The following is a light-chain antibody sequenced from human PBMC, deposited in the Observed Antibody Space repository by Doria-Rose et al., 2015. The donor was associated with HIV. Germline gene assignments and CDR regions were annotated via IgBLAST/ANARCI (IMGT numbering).Light chain of an antibody. CDR1: QSLVYSDGNTY. CDR2: KVS. J-gene: IGKJ1*01. Sequence: TQSPLSLPVTLGQSASISCKSSQSLVYSDGNTYLTWFQQRPGQSPRRLIYKVSDRDSGVPDRISGSGSGTDFTLTISRVEAEDVGVYYCMQSTKWPWTFGQGTKVEIE. V-gene: IGKV2-30*01. CDR3: MQSTKWPWT.